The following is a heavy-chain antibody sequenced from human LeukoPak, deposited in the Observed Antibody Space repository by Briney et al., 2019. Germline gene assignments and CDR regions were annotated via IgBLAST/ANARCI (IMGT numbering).Heavy chain of an antibody. V-gene: IGHV3-74*01. CDR3: ARNSERGYSGYTVDY. J-gene: IGHJ4*02. CDR2: IKSDGSST. D-gene: IGHD5-12*01. Sequence: GGSLRLSCAASGFTFSNYWXHXVXQAPGXGLVWVSRIKSDGSSTTSADSVTGRFTISRNNAKNTLYLQMNSLRAEDTAVYYCARNSERGYSGYTVDYWGQGTLVTVSS. CDR1: GFTFSNYW.